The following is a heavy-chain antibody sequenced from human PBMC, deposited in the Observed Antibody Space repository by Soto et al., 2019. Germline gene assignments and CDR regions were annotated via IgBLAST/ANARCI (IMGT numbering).Heavy chain of an antibody. CDR3: AKVERMTPYTHLR. V-gene: IGHV3-23*01. CDR1: GFTISNYG. D-gene: IGHD1-1*01. Sequence: VQVLESGGGLVQPGGSLRLSCEASGFTISNYGMTWVRQAPGKGLEWVSAISGRDGYTYYADSVKGRFTISRDNSKNTLYLQMNSLTAEDTAIYYCAKVERMTPYTHLRWGQGTLVTVSS. J-gene: IGHJ4*02. CDR2: ISGRDGYT.